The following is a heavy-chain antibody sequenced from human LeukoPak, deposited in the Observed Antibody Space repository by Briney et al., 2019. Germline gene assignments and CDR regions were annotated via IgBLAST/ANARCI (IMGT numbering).Heavy chain of an antibody. J-gene: IGHJ4*02. CDR2: IYYSGST. D-gene: IGHD3-16*01. CDR3: ARLFRGVGY. Sequence: SETLSLTCTVSGGSISGSDYYWGWIRRPPGKGLEWIGSIYYSGSTYYNSSLKSRVTISVDTSRNQFSLKLSSVTAADTALYYCARLFRGVGYWGQGTLVTVSS. CDR1: GGSISGSDYY. V-gene: IGHV4-39*01.